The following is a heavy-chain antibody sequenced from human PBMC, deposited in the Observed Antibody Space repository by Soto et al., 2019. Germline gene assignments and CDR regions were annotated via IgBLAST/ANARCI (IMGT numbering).Heavy chain of an antibody. CDR2: ISGSGGST. CDR3: AKYGRWLVHFYYYGMDV. J-gene: IGHJ6*02. D-gene: IGHD6-19*01. V-gene: IGHV3-23*01. CDR1: GFTFSSYA. Sequence: EVQLLESGGGLVQPGGSLRLSCAASGFTFSSYAMSWVRQAPGKGLEWVSAISGSGGSTYYADSVKGRFTISRDNSKNTLYLQMNSLRAEDTAVYYCAKYGRWLVHFYYYGMDVWGQGPRSPSP.